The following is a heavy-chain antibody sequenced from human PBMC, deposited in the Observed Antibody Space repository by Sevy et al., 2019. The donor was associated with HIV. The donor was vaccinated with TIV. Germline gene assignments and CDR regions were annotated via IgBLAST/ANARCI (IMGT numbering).Heavy chain of an antibody. V-gene: IGHV1-18*01. D-gene: IGHD3-22*01. Sequence: ASVKVSCQASGHTFSNYGVTWVRQAPGQGLEWMGWISGYNGNTKYAQKFQDRVIMTTDTATSTAYMELRSLRSDDTAVYYCVRDESFSLIVVDPDYWGQRTLVTVSS. J-gene: IGHJ4*02. CDR3: VRDESFSLIVVDPDY. CDR1: GHTFSNYG. CDR2: ISGYNGNT.